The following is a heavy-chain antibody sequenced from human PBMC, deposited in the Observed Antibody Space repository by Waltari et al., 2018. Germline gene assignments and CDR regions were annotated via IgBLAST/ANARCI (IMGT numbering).Heavy chain of an antibody. Sequence: QVQLQESGPGLVKPSQTLSLTCTVPGVSISSGGYYWSWIRQHPGKGLEWIGYIYYSGSTYYNPSLKSRVTISVDTSKNQFSLKLSSVTAADTAVYYCARANYDILTGYYTPWGQGTLVTVSS. V-gene: IGHV4-31*03. J-gene: IGHJ5*02. CDR1: GVSISSGGYY. CDR3: ARANYDILTGYYTP. D-gene: IGHD3-9*01. CDR2: IYYSGST.